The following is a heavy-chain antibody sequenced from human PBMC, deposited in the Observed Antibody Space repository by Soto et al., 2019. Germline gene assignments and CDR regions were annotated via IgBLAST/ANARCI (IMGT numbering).Heavy chain of an antibody. Sequence: PSETLSLTCTVSVASISVYSWSWIRQPPGKGLEWIGYIYHSGSTYYNPSLKSRVTISVDRSKNQFSLKLSSVTAADTAVYYCARVPTPWGQGTLVTVSS. CDR2: IYHSGST. V-gene: IGHV4-59*12. CDR1: VASISVYS. CDR3: ARVPTP. J-gene: IGHJ5*02.